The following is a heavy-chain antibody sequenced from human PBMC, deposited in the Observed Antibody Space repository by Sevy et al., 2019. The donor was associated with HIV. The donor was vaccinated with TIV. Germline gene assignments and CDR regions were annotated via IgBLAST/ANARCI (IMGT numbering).Heavy chain of an antibody. CDR1: GFTFSDYY. CDR3: ARVGCSISSCPKGDAFDM. J-gene: IGHJ3*02. CDR2: ISGSSSYT. Sequence: GGSLRLSCAASGFTFSDYYINWIRQAPGKGLEWVSYISGSSSYTNYADSVKGRFTISRDNAKNSLYLQMNSLRAEDTAVYYCARVGCSISSCPKGDAFDMWGQGTMVTVSS. V-gene: IGHV3-11*06. D-gene: IGHD2-2*01.